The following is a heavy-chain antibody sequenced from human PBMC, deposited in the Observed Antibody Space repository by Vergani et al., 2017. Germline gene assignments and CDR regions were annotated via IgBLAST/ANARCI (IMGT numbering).Heavy chain of an antibody. J-gene: IGHJ5*02. V-gene: IGHV3-9*01. CDR2: IRWNSGSI. CDR1: GFTFDDYA. Sequence: EVQLVESGGGLVQPGRSLRLSCAASGFTFDDYAMHWVRQAPGKGLEWVSGIRWNSGSIGYADSVKGRFTISRDNAKNSLYLQMNGLRAEDTALYYCAKDGPGGSSWRNWFDPWGQGTLVTVSS. CDR3: AKDGPGGSSWRNWFDP. D-gene: IGHD6-13*01.